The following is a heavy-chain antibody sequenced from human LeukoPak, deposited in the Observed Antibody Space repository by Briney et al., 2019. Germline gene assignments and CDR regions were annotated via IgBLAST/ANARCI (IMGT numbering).Heavy chain of an antibody. D-gene: IGHD2-21*02. J-gene: IGHJ4*02. CDR2: LSGSGATT. CDR1: GFTFSNYA. V-gene: IGHV3-23*01. CDR3: ATRGVTATYYFDY. Sequence: PGGSLRLSCAASGFTFSNYAMRWVRQDPGKGLAWVSTLSGSGATTYYADSVKGRFTISRDNSKNTLYLQMNSLRAEDTAVYYCATRGVTATYYFDYWGQGTLVTVSS.